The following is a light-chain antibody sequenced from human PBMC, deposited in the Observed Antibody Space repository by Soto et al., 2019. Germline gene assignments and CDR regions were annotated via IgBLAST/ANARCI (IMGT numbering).Light chain of an antibody. Sequence: AIQVAQPPYSPSASWGDRLSISCRASEGIGNCLGWYQQKPGKPPKVLIYGASNFHSGVPPRFSGSGSGTDFTLAISSLQPEDFASYYCQHSYSIPITFGQGTRLEN. J-gene: IGKJ5*01. V-gene: IGKV1-6*01. CDR1: EGIGNC. CDR2: GAS. CDR3: QHSYSIPIT.